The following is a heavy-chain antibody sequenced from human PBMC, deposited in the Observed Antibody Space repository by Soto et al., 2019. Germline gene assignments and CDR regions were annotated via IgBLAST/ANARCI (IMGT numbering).Heavy chain of an antibody. J-gene: IGHJ3*02. D-gene: IGHD1-26*01. CDR3: AKDIGVGATSNAFDI. Sequence: GGSLRLSCAASGFTFDDYTMHWVRQAPGKGQEWVSLISWDGGSTYYADSVKGRFTISRDNSKNSLYLQMNSLRTEDTALYYCAKDIGVGATSNAFDIWGQGTMVTVSS. V-gene: IGHV3-43*01. CDR1: GFTFDDYT. CDR2: ISWDGGST.